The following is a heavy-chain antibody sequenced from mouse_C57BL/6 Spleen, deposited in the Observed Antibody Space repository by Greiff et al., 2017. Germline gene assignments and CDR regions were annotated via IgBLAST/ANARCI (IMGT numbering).Heavy chain of an antibody. Sequence: VKLQESGAELMKPGASVKLSCKATGYTFTGYWIEWVKPRPGHGLEWIGEILPGSGSTNYNEKFKGKATLTADKSSSTAYMELRSLASEVSAVYFCARDDYDQVYWGQGTTLTVSS. J-gene: IGHJ2*01. CDR2: ILPGSGST. V-gene: IGHV1-9*01. D-gene: IGHD2-4*01. CDR1: GYTFTGYW. CDR3: ARDDYDQVY.